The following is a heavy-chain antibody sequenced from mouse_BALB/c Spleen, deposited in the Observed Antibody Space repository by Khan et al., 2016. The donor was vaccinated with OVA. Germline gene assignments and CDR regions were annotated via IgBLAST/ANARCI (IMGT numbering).Heavy chain of an antibody. CDR3: ARSGTVSFHY. CDR2: ISPGRGNT. J-gene: IGHJ3*01. D-gene: IGHD3-1*01. V-gene: IGHV1-77*01. CDR1: GYTFSDYY. Sequence: QVQLKQSGAELARPGASVKLSCKASGYTFSDYYINWVKQRTGQGLEWIGEISPGRGNTYFNEKFKGKVTLTADKSYSTAFMPFSSLTAEYSSVYYCARSGTVSFHYLCQGTLVTGSA.